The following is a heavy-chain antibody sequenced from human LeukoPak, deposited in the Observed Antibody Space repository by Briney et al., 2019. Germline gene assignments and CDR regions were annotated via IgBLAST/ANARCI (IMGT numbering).Heavy chain of an antibody. CDR1: GGSFSGYY. J-gene: IGHJ4*02. CDR3: ARAGGSGSYSSLEY. V-gene: IGHV4-34*01. CDR2: INHSGST. D-gene: IGHD3-10*01. Sequence: KTSETLSLTCTVYGGSFSGYYWSWIRQPPGKGLKWIGEINHSGSTNYNPSLKSRVTISVDTSKNQFSLKLSSVTAEDTAVYYCARAGGSGSYSSLEYWGQGTLVTVSS.